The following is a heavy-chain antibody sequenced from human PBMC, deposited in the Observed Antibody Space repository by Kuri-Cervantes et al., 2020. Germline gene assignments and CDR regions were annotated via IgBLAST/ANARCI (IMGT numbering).Heavy chain of an antibody. J-gene: IGHJ4*02. CDR2: ISSSSSTI. CDR1: GFTFSSYS. CDR3: ARERVGDTDYFDY. D-gene: IGHD1-26*01. V-gene: IGHV3-48*04. Sequence: ETLSLTCAASGFTFSSYSMNWVRQAPGKGLEWVSYISSSSSTIYYADSVKGRFTISRDNSENSLYLQMNSLRAEDTAVYYCARERVGDTDYFDYWGQGTLVTVSS.